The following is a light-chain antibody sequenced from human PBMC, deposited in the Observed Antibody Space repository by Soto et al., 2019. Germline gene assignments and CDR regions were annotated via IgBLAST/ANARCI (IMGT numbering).Light chain of an antibody. CDR1: SSDVGPYNY. Sequence: QSALTQPASVSGSPGQSITISCTGTSSDVGPYNYVSWYQHHPGKAPKLLIYDVTKRPSGVSNRFSGSKSGNTASLTISGLQAEDEADYYSSSYTTNSTLVFGGGTKLTVL. J-gene: IGLJ3*02. CDR2: DVT. V-gene: IGLV2-14*01. CDR3: SSYTTNSTLV.